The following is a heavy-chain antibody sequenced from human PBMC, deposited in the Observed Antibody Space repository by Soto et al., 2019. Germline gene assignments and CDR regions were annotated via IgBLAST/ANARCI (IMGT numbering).Heavy chain of an antibody. D-gene: IGHD6-19*01. V-gene: IGHV5-10-1*01. CDR2: IDPSDSYT. Sequence: PGESLKISCNGSGYSFTIYWISWVRQMPGKGLEWMGRIDPSDSYTNYSPSFQGHVTISADKSISTAYLQWSSLKASDTATYYCARHRQWLVDYWGQGTLVTVSS. CDR3: ARHRQWLVDY. CDR1: GYSFTIYW. J-gene: IGHJ4*02.